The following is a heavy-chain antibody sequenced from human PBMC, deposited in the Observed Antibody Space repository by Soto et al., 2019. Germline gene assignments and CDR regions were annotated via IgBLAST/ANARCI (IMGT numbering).Heavy chain of an antibody. CDR2: IIPILGIA. D-gene: IGHD2-15*01. Sequence: SVKVSCKASGGTFSSYTISRVRQAPGQGLEWMGRIIPILGIANYAQKFQGRVTITADKSTSTAYMELSSLRSEDTAVYYCARICSGGSCYPELLDYWGQGTLVTVSS. V-gene: IGHV1-69*02. J-gene: IGHJ4*02. CDR1: GGTFSSYT. CDR3: ARICSGGSCYPELLDY.